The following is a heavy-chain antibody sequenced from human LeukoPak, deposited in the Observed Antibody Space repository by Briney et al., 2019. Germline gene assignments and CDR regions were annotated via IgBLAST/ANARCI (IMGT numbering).Heavy chain of an antibody. V-gene: IGHV4-4*07. CDR3: ARDTYYYDSSGYTYYFDY. Sequence: SETLSLACTVSGSSISSYYWSWIRQPAGKGLEWIGRIYTSGSTNYNPSLKSRVTMSVDTSKNQFSLKLSSVTAADTAAYYCARDTYYYDSSGYTYYFDYWGQGTLVTVSS. CDR1: GSSISSYY. J-gene: IGHJ4*02. CDR2: IYTSGST. D-gene: IGHD3-22*01.